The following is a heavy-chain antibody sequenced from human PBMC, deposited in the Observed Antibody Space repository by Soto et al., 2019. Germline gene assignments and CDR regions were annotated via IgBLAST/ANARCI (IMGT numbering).Heavy chain of an antibody. Sequence: EVQLLESGGDLVQPGGSLRLSCAASGLTLNNYGMTWVRQAPGKGLEWVAAIRGGQGGTFYADSVRGRFIISRDDSKNTLSLQMNSLRVEDTAVYYCAKPPIWLSEHLSLWGQGTLVTVSS. D-gene: IGHD6-19*01. CDR1: GLTLNNYG. CDR3: AKPPIWLSEHLSL. J-gene: IGHJ4*02. CDR2: IRGGQGGT. V-gene: IGHV3-23*01.